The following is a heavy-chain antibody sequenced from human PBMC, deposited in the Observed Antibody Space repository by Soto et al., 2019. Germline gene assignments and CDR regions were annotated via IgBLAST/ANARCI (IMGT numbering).Heavy chain of an antibody. CDR1: GFTVRNYG. V-gene: IGHV3-74*03. CDR2: ISPYFKTT. CDR3: ATERSRIFNF. J-gene: IGHJ3*01. Sequence: PGWSLSLSCAASGFTVRNYGMHWFRQAPGRGLVYVSHISPYFKTTTYAYSVRGRFTRSRHNADNTLYFQMNILRVAEMVVYYCATERSRIFNFWGQGTMVTVSS.